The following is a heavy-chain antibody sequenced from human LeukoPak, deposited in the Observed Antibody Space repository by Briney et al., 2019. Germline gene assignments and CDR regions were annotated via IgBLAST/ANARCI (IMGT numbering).Heavy chain of an antibody. Sequence: GGSLRLSCAASGFTFSGYWMHWVRQAPGKGLAWVSVIRSDGSITTYADSVKGRFTISRDTAKYTLYLQMNSLRAEDTAVYYCARDGRSGNFDKWGQGTLVSVSS. D-gene: IGHD1-26*01. CDR1: GFTFSGYW. CDR3: ARDGRSGNFDK. CDR2: IRSDGSIT. J-gene: IGHJ4*02. V-gene: IGHV3-74*01.